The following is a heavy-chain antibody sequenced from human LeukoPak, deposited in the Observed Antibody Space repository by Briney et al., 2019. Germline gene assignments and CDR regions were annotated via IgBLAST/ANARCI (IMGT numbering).Heavy chain of an antibody. D-gene: IGHD2-21*01. CDR2: INHSGST. V-gene: IGHV4-34*01. Sequence: SETLSLTCAVYGGSFRGYYWSWIRQPPGKGLEWIGEINHSGSTNYNPSLKSRVTISVDTSKNQFSLKLSSVTAADTAVYYCARNVFTFDYWGQGTLVTVSS. J-gene: IGHJ4*02. CDR3: ARNVFTFDY. CDR1: GGSFRGYY.